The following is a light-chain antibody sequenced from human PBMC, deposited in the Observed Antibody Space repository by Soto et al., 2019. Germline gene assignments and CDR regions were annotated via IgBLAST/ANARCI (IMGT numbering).Light chain of an antibody. Sequence: EIVLTQSPATLSLSPGEGATLSCRASQSVTDNYLAWYQQKPGQAPRLVISGASSRTSGIPDRFSASGSGTDFTLTISRLEPEDFAVYYCQQYSRAPLTFGQGTKVDIK. CDR1: QSVTDNY. J-gene: IGKJ1*01. CDR3: QQYSRAPLT. CDR2: GAS. V-gene: IGKV3-20*01.